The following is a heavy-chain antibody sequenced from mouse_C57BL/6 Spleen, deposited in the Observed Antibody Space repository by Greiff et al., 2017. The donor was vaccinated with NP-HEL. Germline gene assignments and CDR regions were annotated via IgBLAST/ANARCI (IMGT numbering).Heavy chain of an antibody. D-gene: IGHD1-1*01. Sequence: EVKLMESGGGLVKPGGSLKLSCAASGFTFSDYGMHWVRQAPEKGLEWVAYISSGSSTIYYADTVKGRFTLTRDNAKNTLYLKMPSLRSEDTAMYYCARNRSYYGSSSWYIDDWGTGTTVTVSS. CDR3: ARNRSYYGSSSWYIDD. V-gene: IGHV5-17*01. CDR1: GFTFSDYG. CDR2: ISSGSSTI. J-gene: IGHJ1*03.